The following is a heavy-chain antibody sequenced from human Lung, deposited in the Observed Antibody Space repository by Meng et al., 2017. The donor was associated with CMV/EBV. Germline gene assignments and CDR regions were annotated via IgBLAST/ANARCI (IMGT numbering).Heavy chain of an antibody. Sequence: GGSLRLSCKGSGYRFSSYRVDWVRQMPGKGLEWMGSFYPGDSNTRYSPSFQGQVTISADKSITTAYMQWSSLKASDTAIYYCAITVSAATPHSMWGQGTMVTVSS. D-gene: IGHD6-13*01. V-gene: IGHV5-51*01. CDR3: AITVSAATPHSM. CDR2: FYPGDSNT. CDR1: GYRFSSYR. J-gene: IGHJ3*02.